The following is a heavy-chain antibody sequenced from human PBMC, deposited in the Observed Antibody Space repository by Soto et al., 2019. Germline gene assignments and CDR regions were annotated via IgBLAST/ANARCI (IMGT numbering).Heavy chain of an antibody. CDR1: GGSISSYY. CDR3: ARDLTGDYSSGPNNWFDP. V-gene: IGHV4-34*01. CDR2: INHSGST. Sequence: PSETLSLTCTVSGGSISSYYWSWIRQPPGKGLEWIGEINHSGSTNYNPSLKSRVTISVDTSKNQFSLKLSSVTAADTAVYYCARDLTGDYSSGPNNWFDPWGQGTLVTVSS. J-gene: IGHJ5*02. D-gene: IGHD1-26*01.